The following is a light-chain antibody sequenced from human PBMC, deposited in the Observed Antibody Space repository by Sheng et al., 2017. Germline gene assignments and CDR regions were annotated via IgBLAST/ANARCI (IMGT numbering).Light chain of an antibody. V-gene: IGKV3-11*01. CDR2: DAS. J-gene: IGKJ3*01. CDR3: QQRGNWPPRT. CDR1: QNINNN. Sequence: EIVMTQSPATLSVSPGEGATLSCRASQNINNNLAWYQQKPGQAPRLLIFDASNRASGIPARFSGSGYGTHFTLTITNLEPEDFAVYYCQQRGNWPPRTFGPGTKLDFK.